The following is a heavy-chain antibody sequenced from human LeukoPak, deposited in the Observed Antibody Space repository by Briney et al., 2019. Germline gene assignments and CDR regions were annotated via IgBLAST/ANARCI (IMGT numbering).Heavy chain of an antibody. CDR1: GLPLINTW. V-gene: IGHV3-15*01. Sequence: PGGCLRLSFSAPGLPLINTWIRSGRQAPGKGQGLVGPIKRKSDGGTTDYAAPVKGRCTISRADSKHTLYLQMNSLKTEDTAVYYYIRLWFGEFIWGQGTMVSVSS. CDR2: IKRKSDGGTT. J-gene: IGHJ3*02. D-gene: IGHD3-10*01. CDR3: IRLWFGEFI.